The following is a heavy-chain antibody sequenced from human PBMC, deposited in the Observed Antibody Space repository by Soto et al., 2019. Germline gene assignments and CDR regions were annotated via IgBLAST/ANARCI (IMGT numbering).Heavy chain of an antibody. CDR1: GFTFSSYW. V-gene: IGHV3-7*01. CDR3: ARDLLVTGSYYSYYYYGMDV. D-gene: IGHD3-10*01. Sequence: GESLKISCAASGFTFSSYWMSWVRQAPGKGLEWVANIKTSGSEKYYVDSVKGRFTISRDNAKNSLYLQMNSLRAEDTWGDYCARDLLVTGSYYSYYYYGMDVWGQGTTVTVSS. J-gene: IGHJ6*02. CDR2: IKTSGSEK.